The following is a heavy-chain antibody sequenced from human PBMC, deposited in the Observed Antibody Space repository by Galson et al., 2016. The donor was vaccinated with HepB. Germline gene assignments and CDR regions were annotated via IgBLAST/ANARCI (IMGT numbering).Heavy chain of an antibody. V-gene: IGHV1-2*02. Sequence: SVKVSCKASGYTFTDYYMHWVRQAPGQGLEWMGWINPNSGGTNYAQKFQGRVTMTRATSISTAYMELTSLTSDATAIYYCATSTGYRSGWGAFDIWGQGTMATVSS. J-gene: IGHJ3*02. CDR2: INPNSGGT. CDR1: GYTFTDYY. D-gene: IGHD6-25*01. CDR3: ATSTGYRSGWGAFDI.